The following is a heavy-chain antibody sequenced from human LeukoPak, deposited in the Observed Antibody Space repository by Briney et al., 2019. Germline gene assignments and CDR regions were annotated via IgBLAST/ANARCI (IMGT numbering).Heavy chain of an antibody. J-gene: IGHJ4*02. CDR3: AKDLSSSWFEGLDN. V-gene: IGHV3-33*06. Sequence: PGGSLRLSCAASGFTFSDYYMSWIRQAPGKGLEWVAVIWNDGSNKHYADSVKGRFTISRDNSKNTLDLQMNSLRAEDTAVYYCAKDLSSSWFEGLDNWGQGTLVTVSS. CDR2: IWNDGSNK. CDR1: GFTFSDYY. D-gene: IGHD6-13*01.